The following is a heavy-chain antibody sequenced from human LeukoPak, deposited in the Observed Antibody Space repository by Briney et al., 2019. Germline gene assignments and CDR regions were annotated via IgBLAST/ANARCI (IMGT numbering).Heavy chain of an antibody. Sequence: SETLSLTCTVSGGSIRSYYWSWIRQPPGKGLEWIGYIFYSGSTNYNPSLKSRVTISVDTSKNQFSLKLTSVTAADTAVYYCARGGTMSTVPLWGQGTLVTVSS. CDR1: GGSIRSYY. V-gene: IGHV4-59*08. CDR2: IFYSGST. J-gene: IGHJ4*02. D-gene: IGHD4-17*01. CDR3: ARGGTMSTVPL.